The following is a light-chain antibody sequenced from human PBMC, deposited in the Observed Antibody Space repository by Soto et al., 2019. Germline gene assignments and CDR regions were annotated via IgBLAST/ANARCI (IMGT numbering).Light chain of an antibody. Sequence: QSVLTQPPSVSAAPGQRVTISCTGSSSNIGAGYDVHWYQQLPGRAHKLLICCKENRPSGVPDRFSGSKSVTAASLAITGLQAEDEDDYYCKSYDSSLRAALFGGGTKLTVL. CDR3: KSYDSSLRAAL. V-gene: IGLV1-40*01. J-gene: IGLJ2*01. CDR2: CKE. CDR1: SSNIGAGYD.